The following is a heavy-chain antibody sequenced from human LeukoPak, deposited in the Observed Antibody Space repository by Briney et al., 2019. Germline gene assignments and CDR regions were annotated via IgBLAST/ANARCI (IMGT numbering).Heavy chain of an antibody. CDR3: ARQGSSWYPQTPGY. Sequence: SETLSLTCTVSGGSISSSYWSWIRQPPGKGLEWIGYIYYSGSTNYNPSLKSRVTISVETSKNQFSLNLSSVTAADTAVYYCARQGSSWYPQTPGYWGQGTLVTVSS. J-gene: IGHJ4*02. V-gene: IGHV4-59*08. CDR2: IYYSGST. CDR1: GGSISSSY. D-gene: IGHD6-13*01.